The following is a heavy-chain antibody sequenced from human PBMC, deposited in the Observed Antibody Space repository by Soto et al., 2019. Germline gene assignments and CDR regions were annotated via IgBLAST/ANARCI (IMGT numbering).Heavy chain of an antibody. CDR3: AFALLSPEGSSDP. V-gene: IGHV3-21*04. J-gene: IGHJ5*02. CDR1: GLTFSIYS. CDR2: VSPTSSYT. Sequence: GESLRLSCAAPGLTFSIYSMGWVRQAPGKGLEWVSSVSPTSSYTYYADSVKGRVTNSRDNAKASRFLQMTGLRVEDRGVCYCAFALLSPEGSSDPWGQGTLVPVSS.